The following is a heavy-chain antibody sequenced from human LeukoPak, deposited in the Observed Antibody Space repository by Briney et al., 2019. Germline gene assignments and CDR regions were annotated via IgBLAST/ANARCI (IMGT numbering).Heavy chain of an antibody. CDR3: ASLNPFSGRRNAFDI. Sequence: SETLSLTCAVHGGSFSGYYWSWIRQPPGQGLEWIGEVNHSGTARYNPSLESRVAISVGTSKSQSSLNVYFVTAADTAVYYCASLNPFSGRRNAFDIWGQGAMVTVSS. V-gene: IGHV4-34*01. CDR2: VNHSGTA. J-gene: IGHJ3*02. D-gene: IGHD1-26*01. CDR1: GGSFSGYY.